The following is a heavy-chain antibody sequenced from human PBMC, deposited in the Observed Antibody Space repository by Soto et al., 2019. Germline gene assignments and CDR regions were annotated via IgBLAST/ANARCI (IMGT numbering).Heavy chain of an antibody. CDR2: VTKDGNSI. J-gene: IGHJ4*02. V-gene: IGHV3-74*01. CDR1: GFTFISFW. Sequence: GGSLRLSCAASGFTFISFWMHWVRQAPGKGLVWISHVTKDGNSISYADSVKGRFTISRDNARNTVYLQMDGLRDEDTTVYYCARGGVGSFDYWGQGSLVTVSS. CDR3: ARGGVGSFDY. D-gene: IGHD2-2*03.